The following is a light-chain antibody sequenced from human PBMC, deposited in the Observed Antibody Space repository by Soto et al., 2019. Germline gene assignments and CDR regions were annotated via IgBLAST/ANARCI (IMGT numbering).Light chain of an antibody. CDR1: QSISNN. J-gene: IGKJ5*01. CDR2: ATS. V-gene: IGKV1-39*01. Sequence: DIQMTQSPASLPPSLADRVTITCRASQSISNNLNWYQQQLGKAPRLLIYATSRLQSGVPSRFSGGGSGTDFTLTISSLQPEDFAIYYCQQSYRTPPTFGQGTRLEIK. CDR3: QQSYRTPPT.